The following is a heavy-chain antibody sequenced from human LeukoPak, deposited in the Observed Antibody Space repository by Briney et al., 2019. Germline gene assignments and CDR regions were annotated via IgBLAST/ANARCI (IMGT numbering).Heavy chain of an antibody. V-gene: IGHV3-21*01. CDR2: ITTSSSYI. CDR3: VRGDNRDQ. CDR1: GFTFSSHG. D-gene: IGHD2-2*01. J-gene: IGHJ4*02. Sequence: GGSLRLSCAASGFTFSSHGTNWVRQAPGKGLEWVSSITTSSSYIYYADSVKGRFTISRDNAKNSLYLDMSNLGAEDTAVYFCVRGDNRDQWGQGTLVTVSS.